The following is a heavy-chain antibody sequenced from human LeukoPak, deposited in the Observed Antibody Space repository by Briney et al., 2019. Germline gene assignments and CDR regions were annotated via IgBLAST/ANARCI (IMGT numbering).Heavy chain of an antibody. J-gene: IGHJ4*02. D-gene: IGHD2-8*01. V-gene: IGHV1-69*05. CDR1: GDTFSIYE. Sequence: GASVMVSCKASGDTFSIYEISWVRQAPGQGLEWMGDIIPMFGTPNYARRFQGRVTITTDESTSTAYMELNSLTSEDTGVYYCARGYCTNSACLGRPYFDHWGQGTLVTVSS. CDR3: ARGYCTNSACLGRPYFDH. CDR2: IIPMFGTP.